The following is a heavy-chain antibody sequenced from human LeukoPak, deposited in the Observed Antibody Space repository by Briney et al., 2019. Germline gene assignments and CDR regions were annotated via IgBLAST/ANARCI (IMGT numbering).Heavy chain of an antibody. J-gene: IGHJ6*02. CDR3: ARSYSSTYYYYGMDV. D-gene: IGHD6-13*01. Sequence: SETLSLTCAVSGGSISSSNWWSWVRQPPGKGLEWIGEIYHSGSTNYNPSLKSRVTISVDKSKNQFSLKLSSVTAPDTAVYYCARSYSSTYYYYGMDVWGQGTTVTVSS. CDR2: IYHSGST. CDR1: GGSISSSNW. V-gene: IGHV4-4*02.